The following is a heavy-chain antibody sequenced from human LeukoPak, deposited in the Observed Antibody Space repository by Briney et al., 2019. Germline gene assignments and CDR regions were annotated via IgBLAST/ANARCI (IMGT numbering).Heavy chain of an antibody. CDR3: ARVWGYVDY. CDR1: GGSFSGYY. J-gene: IGHJ4*02. V-gene: IGHV4-34*01. D-gene: IGHD7-27*01. CDR2: INHSGST. Sequence: SETLSLTCAVYGGSFSGYYWSWIRQPPGKGLEWIGEINHSGSTNYNPSLKSRVTISVDTSKNQFSLKLSSVTAADTAVYYCARVWGYVDYWGQGTLVNVSS.